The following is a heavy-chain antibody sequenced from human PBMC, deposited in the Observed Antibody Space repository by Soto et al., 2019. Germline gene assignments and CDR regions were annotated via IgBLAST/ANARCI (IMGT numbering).Heavy chain of an antibody. CDR1: GFLLRSYG. V-gene: IGHV3-30*18. CDR3: AKEVGSTSSFDY. J-gene: IGHJ4*02. Sequence: GGSLRLSCAASGFLLRSYGMHWVRQAPGKGLQWVAVMSYDGNSQYYADSVKGRFTISRDTSKNTLYLQMNSLGAEDTAVYYCAKEVGSTSSFDYWGQGTPVTVSS. D-gene: IGHD1-26*01. CDR2: MSYDGNSQ.